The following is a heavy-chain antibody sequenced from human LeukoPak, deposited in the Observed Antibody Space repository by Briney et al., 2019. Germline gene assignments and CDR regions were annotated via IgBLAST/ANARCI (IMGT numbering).Heavy chain of an antibody. J-gene: IGHJ4*02. CDR3: AQWVDSYGLFDY. V-gene: IGHV5-51*01. Sequence: GESLKISCKCSGYSFTSYWPGWVRQMPGKGLEWMGIIYPGDSDTRYSPSFQGQVTISADKSISTAYLQWSRLKASDTAMYYCAQWVDSYGLFDYWGQGTLVTVSS. CDR1: GYSFTSYW. CDR2: IYPGDSDT. D-gene: IGHD5-18*01.